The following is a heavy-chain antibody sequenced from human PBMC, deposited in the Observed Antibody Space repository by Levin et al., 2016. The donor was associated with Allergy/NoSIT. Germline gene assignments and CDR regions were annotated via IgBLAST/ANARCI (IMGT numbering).Heavy chain of an antibody. CDR3: ARGHPDPGHNYYYNGMDV. V-gene: IGHV4-30-2*01. CDR1: SGSVNSGGYS. Sequence: SETLSLTCAVSSGSVNSGGYSWSWIRQPPGQGLEWIGYIFHTGRTYYNPSLKSRITISVDRSKDQFSLRLTSVTAADTAIYYCARGHPDPGHNYYYNGMDVWGQGATVTVSS. D-gene: IGHD5-24*01. J-gene: IGHJ6*02. CDR2: IFHTGRT.